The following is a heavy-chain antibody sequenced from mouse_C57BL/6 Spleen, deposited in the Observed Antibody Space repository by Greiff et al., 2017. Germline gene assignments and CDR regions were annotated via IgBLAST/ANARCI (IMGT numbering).Heavy chain of an antibody. CDR1: GYTFTGYW. J-gene: IGHJ1*03. D-gene: IGHD1-1*01. Sequence: VQLQQSGAELMKPGASVKLSCKATGYTFTGYWIEWVKQRPGHGLEWIGEILPGSGSTNYNEKFKGKATFTADTSSNTAYMQLSSLTTEDSAIYYCARKNSPYYYGSTWYFDVWGTGTTVTVSS. CDR3: ARKNSPYYYGSTWYFDV. V-gene: IGHV1-9*01. CDR2: ILPGSGST.